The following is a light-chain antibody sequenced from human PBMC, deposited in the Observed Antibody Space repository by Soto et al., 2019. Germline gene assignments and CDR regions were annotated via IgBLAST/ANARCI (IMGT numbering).Light chain of an antibody. V-gene: IGLV1-47*01. CDR2: RNN. J-gene: IGLJ2*01. CDR1: SSNIGSNY. Sequence: QTVVTQPPSASGTPGQRVTISCSGSSSNIGSNYVYWYQQLPGTAPKLLIYRNNQRPSGVPDRFSGSKSGTSVSLAISGLRSEDEADYYCAAWDDSLSGHVVFGGGTKLTVL. CDR3: AAWDDSLSGHVV.